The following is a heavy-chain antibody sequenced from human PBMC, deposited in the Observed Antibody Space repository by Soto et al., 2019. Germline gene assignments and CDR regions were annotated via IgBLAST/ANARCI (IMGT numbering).Heavy chain of an antibody. CDR3: ARDQVRRHYYYGMDV. CDR1: GFSISSGGYY. J-gene: IGHJ6*02. Sequence: PSETLSLTCTFSGFSISSGGYYLSWIRQHPGKGLEWIGYIYYSGSTYYNPSLKSRVTISVDTSKNQFSLKLSSVTAADTAVYYCARDQVRRHYYYGMDVWGQGTTVTVS. V-gene: IGHV4-31*03. CDR2: IYYSGST. D-gene: IGHD3-10*01.